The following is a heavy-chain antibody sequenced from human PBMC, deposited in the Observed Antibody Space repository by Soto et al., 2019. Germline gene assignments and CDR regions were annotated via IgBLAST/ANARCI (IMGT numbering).Heavy chain of an antibody. CDR1: GFSFSRYT. V-gene: IGHV3-21*06. Sequence: RRLSCAASGFSFSRYTVSWLRQAPGKGLEWISSISSTSFYIYYSDSVKGRFTVSRDNSKNLLFLQMVSLRAEDTAVYFCARGSGSQHTIFDWWGQGSQVTVSS. CDR3: ARGSGSQHTIFDW. J-gene: IGHJ4*02. D-gene: IGHD1-26*01. CDR2: ISSTSFYI.